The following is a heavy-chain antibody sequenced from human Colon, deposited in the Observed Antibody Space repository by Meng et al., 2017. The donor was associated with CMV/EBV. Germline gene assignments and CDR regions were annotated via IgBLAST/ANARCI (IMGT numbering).Heavy chain of an antibody. Sequence: GESLKISCAASGFTFSTYAMTWVRQAPGKGLEWVSTISTSGGRTYYADSVKGRFTISRDNSKNTLVLQMTSLRAEDTAVYYCARLPITVIEYYFDYWGQGTLVTVSS. CDR3: ARLPITVIEYYFDY. CDR2: ISTSGGRT. J-gene: IGHJ4*02. V-gene: IGHV3-23*01. D-gene: IGHD5-24*01. CDR1: GFTFSTYA.